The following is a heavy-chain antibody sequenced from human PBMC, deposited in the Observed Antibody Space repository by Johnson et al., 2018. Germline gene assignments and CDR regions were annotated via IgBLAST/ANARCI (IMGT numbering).Heavy chain of an antibody. D-gene: IGHD4-23*01. Sequence: QVQLVQSGGGVVQPGRSLRLSCAASGFTFNFYAMHWVRQAPGRGLEWVAIISYDATSKYYADSVKGRFTISRDNSKNTLYLQMNSLRPEDTAVYYCAKDRSGGVDVPSEYFQHWGQGTLVTVSS. J-gene: IGHJ1*01. CDR3: AKDRSGGVDVPSEYFQH. V-gene: IGHV3-30-3*01. CDR1: GFTFNFYA. CDR2: ISYDATSK.